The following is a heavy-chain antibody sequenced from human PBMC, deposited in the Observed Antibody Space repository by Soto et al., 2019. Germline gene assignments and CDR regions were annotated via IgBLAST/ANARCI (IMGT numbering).Heavy chain of an antibody. D-gene: IGHD2-8*02. CDR1: GYSFSTYW. CDR2: IDPSDSYV. V-gene: IGHV5-10-1*03. J-gene: IGHJ6*02. CDR3: AVFGTGGSCSLKDMGV. Sequence: DVQLVQTGTEMKKPGESLRISCTGAGYSFSTYWISWVRQMPGKGLEWMGRIDPSDSYVDYSPSFEGRVILSVDKSSITVFLQWSSLQASDTAIYYCAVFGTGGSCSLKDMGVWGQGTTVVVSS.